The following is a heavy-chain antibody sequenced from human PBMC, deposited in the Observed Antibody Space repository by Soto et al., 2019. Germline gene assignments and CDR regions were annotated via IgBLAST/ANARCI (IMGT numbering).Heavy chain of an antibody. V-gene: IGHV1-2*02. CDR3: ARKGTQINTDPDEFDR. Sequence: GSSVQVSCKASGYTFTDYYLHWVRQAPGQGLEWMAWIGPKSGDTNYAQNFQGRATMTRDTSINTAYMELSRLRYDDTAVYYCARKGTQINTDPDEFDRWGQGTMDTV. CDR2: IGPKSGDT. CDR1: GYTFTDYY. J-gene: IGHJ3*01.